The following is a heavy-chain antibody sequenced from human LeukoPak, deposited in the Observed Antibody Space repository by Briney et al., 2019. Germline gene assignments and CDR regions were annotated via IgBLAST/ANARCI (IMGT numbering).Heavy chain of an antibody. CDR3: SRTNPSTGSYYDALDI. Sequence: QPGGSLRLSCAASGFTFRGSAMQCGRQASGKGLEWVGRIRSKANNYATAYAASVKGRFIISRDDSKNTAYLQMNSLKSEDTAVYYCSRTNPSTGSYYDALDIWGRGTMVTVSS. V-gene: IGHV3-73*01. CDR1: GFTFRGSA. D-gene: IGHD1-26*01. J-gene: IGHJ3*02. CDR2: IRSKANNYAT.